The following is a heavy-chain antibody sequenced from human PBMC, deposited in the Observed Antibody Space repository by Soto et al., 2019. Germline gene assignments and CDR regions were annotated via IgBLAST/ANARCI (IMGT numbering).Heavy chain of an antibody. CDR2: FDPEDGET. V-gene: IGHV1-24*01. D-gene: IGHD3-3*01. CDR3: AKRSGYYRDYYGMDV. CDR1: GYTLTELS. Sequence: SVKDSCKVSGYTLTELSMHWVRQAPVKGLEWMGGFDPEDGETIYAQKFQGRVTMTEDTSTDTAYMELSSLRSEDTAVYYCAKRSGYYRDYYGMDVWGQGTTVTVSS. J-gene: IGHJ6*02.